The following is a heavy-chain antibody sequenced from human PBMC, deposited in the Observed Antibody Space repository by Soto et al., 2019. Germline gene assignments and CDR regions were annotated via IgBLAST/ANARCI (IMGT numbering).Heavy chain of an antibody. CDR1: GGTFSSYA. CDR2: IIPIFGTA. D-gene: IGHD4-17*01. V-gene: IGHV1-69*01. J-gene: IGHJ2*01. CDR3: AREGYGGQNWYFDL. Sequence: QVPLVQSGAEVKKPGSSVKVSCKASGGTFSSYAISWVRQAPGQGLEWMGGIIPIFGTANYAQKFQGRITITADESTSTAYMELSSLRSEDTAVYYCAREGYGGQNWYFDLWGRGSLVTVSS.